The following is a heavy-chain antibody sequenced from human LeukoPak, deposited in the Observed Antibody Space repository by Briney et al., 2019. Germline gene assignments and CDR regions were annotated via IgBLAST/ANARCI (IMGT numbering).Heavy chain of an antibody. CDR1: GFTFASHA. CDR3: ARDAVDTANAV. CDR2: ISGSGGTT. Sequence: GGSLRLSCGTSGFTFASHAMSWVRLAPGKGLEWVSSISGSGGTTSYADSVKGRFTISRDNAKNTLYLQMNSLRADDTAVYYCARDAVDTANAVWGQGTTVTVSS. D-gene: IGHD5-18*01. V-gene: IGHV3-23*01. J-gene: IGHJ6*02.